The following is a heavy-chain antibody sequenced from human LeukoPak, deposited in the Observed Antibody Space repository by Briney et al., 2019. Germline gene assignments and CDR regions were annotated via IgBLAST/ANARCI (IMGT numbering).Heavy chain of an antibody. Sequence: GGSLRLSCAASGFTFSSYHMTWVRQAPGKGLEWISYISIFSSTIYYADSVQGRFTISGDDAKYSVYLQMNSLRADDTAVYYCARTHERALDHWGQGTLVAVSS. CDR2: ISIFSSTI. J-gene: IGHJ4*02. CDR1: GFTFSSYH. V-gene: IGHV3-48*01. CDR3: ARTHERALDH.